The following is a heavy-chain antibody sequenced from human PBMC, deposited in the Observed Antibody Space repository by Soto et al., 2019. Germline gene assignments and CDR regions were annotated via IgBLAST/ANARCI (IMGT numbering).Heavy chain of an antibody. D-gene: IGHD4-17*01. Sequence: GPTLVNPTQTITLTCTVSGFSLTTGKMSVSWIRQPPGKALEWLAHIFSDNERSYSTSLQGRLTISKDTSGSQVVLSMTNVDPVDTATYYCARMNVDSYQFYYAMDVWGQGSTVT. V-gene: IGHV2-26*01. J-gene: IGHJ6*02. CDR3: ARMNVDSYQFYYAMDV. CDR2: IFSDNER. CDR1: GFSLTTGKMS.